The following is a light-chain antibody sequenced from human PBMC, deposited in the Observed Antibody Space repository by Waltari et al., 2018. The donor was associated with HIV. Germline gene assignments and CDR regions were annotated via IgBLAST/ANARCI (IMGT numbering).Light chain of an antibody. J-gene: IGKJ2*01. CDR2: GTS. CDR1: ESIISY. CDR3: QQTFSPPRT. Sequence: DINMTQYPSSLSASVGDRVTITCRASESIISYLNWYHQSPGKAPTLLIFGTSTPQDGVPSRFSGSGSETEFALSSAGLQREDFGTYFWQQTFSPPRTFGPGT. V-gene: IGKV1-39*01.